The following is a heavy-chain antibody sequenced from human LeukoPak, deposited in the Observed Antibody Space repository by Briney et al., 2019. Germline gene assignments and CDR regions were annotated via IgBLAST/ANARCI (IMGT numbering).Heavy chain of an antibody. Sequence: GESLKISCKGSGYSFTSYWIGWVRQMPGKGLEWMGIIYPGDSDTRYSPSFQGQVTISADKSISTAYLQWSSLKASDTAMYYCAIQSGDYSYYYYMDVWGKGTTVTISS. D-gene: IGHD2-21*02. V-gene: IGHV5-51*01. J-gene: IGHJ6*03. CDR3: AIQSGDYSYYYYMDV. CDR1: GYSFTSYW. CDR2: IYPGDSDT.